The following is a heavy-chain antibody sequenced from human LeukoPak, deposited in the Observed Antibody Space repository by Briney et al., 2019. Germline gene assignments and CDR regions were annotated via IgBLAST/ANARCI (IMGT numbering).Heavy chain of an antibody. J-gene: IGHJ4*02. CDR2: IIPIFGIA. D-gene: IGHD6-19*01. V-gene: IGHV1-69*04. CDR1: GGTFSSYA. Sequence: GASVKVSCKASGGTFSSYAISWVRQAPGQGLEWMGRIIPIFGIANYAQKFQGRVTITADKSTSTAYMELSSLRSEDTAVYYCARVNPEYSSGPPPLDYWGQGTLVTVSS. CDR3: ARVNPEYSSGPPPLDY.